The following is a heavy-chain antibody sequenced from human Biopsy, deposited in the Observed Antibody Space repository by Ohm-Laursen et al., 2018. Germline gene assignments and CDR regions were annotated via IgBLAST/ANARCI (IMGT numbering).Heavy chain of an antibody. D-gene: IGHD3-16*01. Sequence: GTLSLTCSVSGGPISSSYWSWIRQPPGKGLEWIGYISYSGGTSYSPSLKSRVTISADTSKNQLSLTLSSLTAADTAVYFCAKQWSYYESFTQHYRGDFDYWGQGTLVIVSS. V-gene: IGHV4-59*08. CDR3: AKQWSYYESFTQHYRGDFDY. J-gene: IGHJ4*02. CDR2: ISYSGGT. CDR1: GGPISSSY.